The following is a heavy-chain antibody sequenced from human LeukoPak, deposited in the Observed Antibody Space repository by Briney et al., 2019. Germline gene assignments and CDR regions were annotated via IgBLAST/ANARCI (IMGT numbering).Heavy chain of an antibody. Sequence: GGSLRLSCVASGFTFNNYAMNWVRQAPGKGLEWVSVISGSGGTTYYADSVKGRFTISRDSSKNTLYLQMNSLRAEDTAVYYCAKSGCSSTSCYSILSGWLDPWGQGTLVTVSS. CDR1: GFTFNNYA. CDR2: ISGSGGTT. J-gene: IGHJ5*02. V-gene: IGHV3-23*01. CDR3: AKSGCSSTSCYSILSGWLDP. D-gene: IGHD2-2*02.